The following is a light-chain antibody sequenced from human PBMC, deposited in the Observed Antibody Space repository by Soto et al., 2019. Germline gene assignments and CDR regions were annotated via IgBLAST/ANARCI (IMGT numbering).Light chain of an antibody. CDR3: QQRSNWLT. Sequence: EIVLTQSPAPLSLSPGERATLSCRASQSVSSYLAWYQQKPGQAPRLLIYDASSRATGIPARFSGSGSGTDSTLTISSLEPEDFAVYYCQQRSNWLTFGGGTKVEIK. CDR2: DAS. CDR1: QSVSSY. V-gene: IGKV3-11*01. J-gene: IGKJ4*01.